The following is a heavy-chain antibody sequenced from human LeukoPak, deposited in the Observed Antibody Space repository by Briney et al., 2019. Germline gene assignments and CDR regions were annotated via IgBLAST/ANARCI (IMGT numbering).Heavy chain of an antibody. V-gene: IGHV4-39*01. J-gene: IGHJ6*03. Sequence: SETLSLTCTVSGGSISSSSYYWGWIRQPPGKGLEWIGSIYYSGSTYYNPSLKSRVTISVDTSKNQFSLKLSSVTAADTAVYYCAGHLRTRYYYYYMDVWGKGTTVTVSS. CDR1: GGSISSSSYY. CDR3: AGHLRTRYYYYYMDV. D-gene: IGHD3/OR15-3a*01. CDR2: IYYSGST.